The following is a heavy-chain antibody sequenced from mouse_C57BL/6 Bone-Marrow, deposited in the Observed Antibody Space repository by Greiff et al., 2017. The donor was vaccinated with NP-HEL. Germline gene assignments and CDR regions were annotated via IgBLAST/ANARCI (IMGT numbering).Heavy chain of an antibody. CDR2: IDPANGTT. D-gene: IGHD1-1*01. J-gene: IGHJ4*01. CDR3: ARRDYGSSYDYAMDY. Sequence: EVQLQQSVAELVRPGASVKLSCTASGFNIKNTYMHWVKQRPEQGLEWIGRIDPANGTTKYAPKFPGKATITADTSSNTAYLQLSSLTSEDTAIYYCARRDYGSSYDYAMDYWGQGTSVTVSS. CDR1: GFNIKNTY. V-gene: IGHV14-3*01.